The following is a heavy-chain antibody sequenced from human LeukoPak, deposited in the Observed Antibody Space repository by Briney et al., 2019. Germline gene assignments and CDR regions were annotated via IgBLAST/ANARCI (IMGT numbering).Heavy chain of an antibody. CDR1: GGSISGSNYH. D-gene: IGHD2-15*01. CDR2: INYWGHT. J-gene: IGHJ4*02. Sequence: SETLSLTCTVSGGSISGSNYHWGWIRQPPGKGLEWIGSINYWGHTYYNPSLESRVTISVDTSKNQFSLKVSSVTAADTALYYCARRRPLLGYYCSGGSCYSVGFDYWGQGTLVTVSS. CDR3: ARRRPLLGYYCSGGSCYSVGFDY. V-gene: IGHV4-39*01.